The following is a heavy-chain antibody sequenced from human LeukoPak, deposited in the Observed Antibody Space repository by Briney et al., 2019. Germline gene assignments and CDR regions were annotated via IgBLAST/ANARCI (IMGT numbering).Heavy chain of an antibody. CDR2: VYTSGST. Sequence: TSETLSLTCIVSGDSIGNYYWSWVRQPAGKGLEWIGRVYTSGSTNSNPSRKSRVTLSIDTSKNQYSLKLSSVTAADTAVYYCARGGYTYGHKFGLDIWGQGSMVTVAS. CDR3: ARGGYTYGHKFGLDI. D-gene: IGHD5-18*01. J-gene: IGHJ3*02. V-gene: IGHV4-4*07. CDR1: GDSIGNYY.